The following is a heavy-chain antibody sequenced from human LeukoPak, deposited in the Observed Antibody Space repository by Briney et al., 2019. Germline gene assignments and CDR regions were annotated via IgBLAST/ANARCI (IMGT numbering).Heavy chain of an antibody. CDR2: ISYDGSNK. Sequence: GGSLRHSCAASGFTFSSYAMHWVRQAPGKGLEWVAVISYDGSNKYYADSVKGRFTISRDNAKNSLYLQMNSLRAEDTAVYYCAREPTTSYDFWSGSSSFDYWGQGTLVTVSS. CDR3: AREPTTSYDFWSGSSSFDY. D-gene: IGHD3-3*01. J-gene: IGHJ4*02. CDR1: GFTFSSYA. V-gene: IGHV3-30-3*01.